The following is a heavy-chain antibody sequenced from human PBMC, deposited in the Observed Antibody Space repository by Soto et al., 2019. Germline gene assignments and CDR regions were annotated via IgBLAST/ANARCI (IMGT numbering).Heavy chain of an antibody. V-gene: IGHV3-30*18. CDR3: AKVPLMASPPNY. CDR1: GFTFSSYG. J-gene: IGHJ4*02. Sequence: QVQLVESGGGVVQPGRSLRLSCAASGFTFSSYGMHWVRQAPGKGLEWVAVISYDGSNKYYADSVKGRFTISRDNSKNTLYLQMNSLRAEDTAVYYCAKVPLMASPPNYWGQGTLVTVSS. CDR2: ISYDGSNK.